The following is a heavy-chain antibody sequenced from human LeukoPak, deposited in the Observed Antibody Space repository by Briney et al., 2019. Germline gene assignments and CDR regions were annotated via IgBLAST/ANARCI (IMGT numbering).Heavy chain of an antibody. CDR3: ARERDNSGPFDY. CDR1: GFTVSSND. V-gene: IGHV3-53*01. Sequence: GGSLRLSCAASGFTVSSNDMSWVRQAPGKGLEWVSILYGGGNTYYADSVKGRFTISRDNSKNTLYLQMNSLRAEDTAMYYYARERDNSGPFDYWGQGTLVTVSS. CDR2: LYGGGNT. J-gene: IGHJ4*02. D-gene: IGHD7-27*01.